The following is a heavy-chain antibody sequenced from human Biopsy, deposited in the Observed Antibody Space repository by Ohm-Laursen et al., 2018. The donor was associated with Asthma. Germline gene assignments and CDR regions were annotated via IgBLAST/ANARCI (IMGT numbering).Heavy chain of an antibody. CDR1: GGTFNTYV. D-gene: IGHD2-2*01. V-gene: IGHV1-69*01. J-gene: IGHJ5*02. Sequence: SSVKVSCKSLGGTFNTYVIGWVRQAPGQGLEWMGGINSVFGTTTYPQKFQGRVTITADDSTSTVYMELSSLRSEDTAVYYCARKAGSCISRTCYSLDLWGQGTLVTVSS. CDR3: ARKAGSCISRTCYSLDL. CDR2: INSVFGTT.